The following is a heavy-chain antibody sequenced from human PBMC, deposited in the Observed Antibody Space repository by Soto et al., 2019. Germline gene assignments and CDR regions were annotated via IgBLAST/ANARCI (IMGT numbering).Heavy chain of an antibody. J-gene: IGHJ4*02. CDR2: INHSGST. D-gene: IGHD2-8*02. CDR1: GGSFSGYY. V-gene: IGHV4-34*01. CDR3: ARDKITGHFDY. Sequence: SETLSLTCAVYGGSFSGYYWTWIRQPPGTGLEWIREINHSGSTNYNPSLKSRVTISVDTSKNQFSLKLTSVTAADTAVYYCARDKITGHFDYWGQGTLVTVSS.